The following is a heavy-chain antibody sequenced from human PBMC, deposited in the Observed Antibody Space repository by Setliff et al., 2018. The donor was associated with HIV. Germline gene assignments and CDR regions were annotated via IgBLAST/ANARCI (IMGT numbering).Heavy chain of an antibody. D-gene: IGHD3-9*01. CDR2: IYHSGGT. CDR3: ARHPRHYNILTGYRYYYMDV. V-gene: IGHV4-38-2*01. CDR1: GYSISSGYY. Sequence: LSLTCAVSGYSISSGYYWGWIRQPPGRGLEWIGNIYHSGGTHYNPSLESRVTISMDTSKNQFSLKLTSVTAADTAVYYCARHPRHYNILTGYRYYYMDVWGKGTTVTVSS. J-gene: IGHJ6*03.